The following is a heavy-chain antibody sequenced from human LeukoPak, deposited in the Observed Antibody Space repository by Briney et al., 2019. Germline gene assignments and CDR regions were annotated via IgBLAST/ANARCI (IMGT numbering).Heavy chain of an antibody. D-gene: IGHD6-19*01. CDR2: ISYDGSNK. Sequence: GGSLRLSCAASGFTFSSYAMHWVRQAPGKGLEWVAVISYDGSNKYYADSVKGRFTISRDNSKSTLYLQMNSLRAEDTAVYYCARESRIAVAGTDYYYGMDVWGQGTTVTVSS. CDR3: ARESRIAVAGTDYYYGMDV. V-gene: IGHV3-30*04. CDR1: GFTFSSYA. J-gene: IGHJ6*02.